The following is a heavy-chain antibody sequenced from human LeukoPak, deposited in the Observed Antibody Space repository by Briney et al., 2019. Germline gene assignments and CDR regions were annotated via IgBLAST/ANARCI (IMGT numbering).Heavy chain of an antibody. Sequence: SETLSLTCTVSGGSISSSSYFWGWIRQPPGKGLEWIGSIYYSGSTYCNPSLKSRVTISVDTSKNQFSLRLSSVTAADTAVFYCARHRGYSYGGNFDYWGQGTLVTVSS. J-gene: IGHJ4*02. D-gene: IGHD5-18*01. CDR1: GGSISSSSYF. V-gene: IGHV4-39*01. CDR3: ARHRGYSYGGNFDY. CDR2: IYYSGST.